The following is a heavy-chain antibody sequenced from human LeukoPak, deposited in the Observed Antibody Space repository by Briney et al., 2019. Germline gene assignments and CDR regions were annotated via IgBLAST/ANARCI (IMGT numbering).Heavy chain of an antibody. CDR2: ISHDGNNE. CDR3: AKDPSLRVTLPV. Sequence: GGSLRLSCAASGFTFNNYGLHWVRQAPGKGLEWVTLISHDGNNEYYADSVKGRFATSRDDSKNTLYLQMNSLRAEDTAVYYCAKDPSLRVTLPVWGQGTLVTVSS. J-gene: IGHJ4*02. D-gene: IGHD2-21*02. CDR1: GFTFNNYG. V-gene: IGHV3-30*18.